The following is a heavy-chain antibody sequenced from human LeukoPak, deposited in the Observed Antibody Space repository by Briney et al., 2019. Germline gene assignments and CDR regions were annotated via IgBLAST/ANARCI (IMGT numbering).Heavy chain of an antibody. D-gene: IGHD4-17*01. Sequence: GGSLRLSCAASVFTFRTYSMNWVRQAPGKGLEWISYSSSSSSTIYYAGSVKGRFTISRDNAKNSLYLQMNNLRDEDTAVYYCARVGLGYGDYYYFYGMDVWGQGTTVTVSS. CDR1: VFTFRTYS. V-gene: IGHV3-48*02. CDR3: ARVGLGYGDYYYFYGMDV. J-gene: IGHJ6*02. CDR2: SSSSSSTI.